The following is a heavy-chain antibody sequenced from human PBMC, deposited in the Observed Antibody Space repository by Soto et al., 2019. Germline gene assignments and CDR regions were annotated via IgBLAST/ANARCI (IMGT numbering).Heavy chain of an antibody. CDR3: ARDAGIRGLPGVAP. J-gene: IGHJ5*02. Sequence: QVQLVESGGGWVKPGGSLRLSCAASGFTFSDYYMNWIRQAPGKGLEWVSYIGSSGSIIYYADSVKGRFTISRDNAKNSLYLQMNSLRAEDTAVYYCARDAGIRGLPGVAPWGQGTLVTVSS. CDR2: IGSSGSII. CDR1: GFTFSDYY. D-gene: IGHD2-15*01. V-gene: IGHV3-11*01.